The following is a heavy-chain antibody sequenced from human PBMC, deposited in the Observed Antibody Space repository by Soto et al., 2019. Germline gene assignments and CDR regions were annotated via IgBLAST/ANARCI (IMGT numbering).Heavy chain of an antibody. D-gene: IGHD3-10*01. J-gene: IGHJ4*02. V-gene: IGHV1-58*01. CDR2: VVVGSDNT. Sequence: GASVKVSCKTSGFTFSKSSVQWMRQARGQRLEWIGWVVVGSDNTRYAQNFQDRVTITRDMSTSTSYMELNSVTAADTAIYYCARTSWVRAVHSFDYWGQGTPVTVSS. CDR1: GFTFSKSS. CDR3: ARTSWVRAVHSFDY.